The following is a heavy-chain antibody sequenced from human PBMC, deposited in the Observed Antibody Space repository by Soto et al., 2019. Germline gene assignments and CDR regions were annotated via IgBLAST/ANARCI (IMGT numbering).Heavy chain of an antibody. J-gene: IGHJ6*02. D-gene: IGHD4-17*01. V-gene: IGHV3-30*18. Sequence: GGSLRLSCAASGFTFSSYGMHWVRQAPGKGLEWVAVISYDGSNKYYADSVKGRFTISRDNSKNTLYLQMNSLRAEDTAVYYCAKDHGFYRARRATVTTGGGYYYYGMDVWGQGTTVTVSS. CDR1: GFTFSSYG. CDR3: AKDHGFYRARRATVTTGGGYYYYGMDV. CDR2: ISYDGSNK.